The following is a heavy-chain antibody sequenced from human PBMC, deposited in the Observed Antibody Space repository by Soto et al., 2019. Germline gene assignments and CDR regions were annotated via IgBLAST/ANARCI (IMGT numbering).Heavy chain of an antibody. CDR2: IYYSGST. D-gene: IGHD2-2*01. CDR3: ARVVVVPAAHNWFDP. V-gene: IGHV4-30-4*01. Sequence: PSETLSLTCTVSGGSISSGDYYWSWIRQPPGKGLEWIGYIYYSGSTYYNPSLKSRVTISVDTSKKQFSLKLSSVTAADTAVYYCARVVVVPAAHNWFDPWGQGTLVTVSS. J-gene: IGHJ5*02. CDR1: GGSISSGDYY.